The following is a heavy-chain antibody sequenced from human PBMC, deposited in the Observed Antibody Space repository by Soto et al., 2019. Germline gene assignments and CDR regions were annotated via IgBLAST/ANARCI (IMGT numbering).Heavy chain of an antibody. CDR2: IYYSGST. J-gene: IGHJ4*02. D-gene: IGHD3-10*01. CDR1: GDSIRSGGCS. CDR3: ARNYGPGYTFDY. Sequence: PSETQSLTCAVSGDSIRSGGCSWTWIRQPPGKGLEWIGHIYYSGSTNYNPSLKSRVTISVDTSKNQFSLRLSSVTAADTAVYYCARNYGPGYTFDYWGQGTLVTVSS. V-gene: IGHV4-61*08.